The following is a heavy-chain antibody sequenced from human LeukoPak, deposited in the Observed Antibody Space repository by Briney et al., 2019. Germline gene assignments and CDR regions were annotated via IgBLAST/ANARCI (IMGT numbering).Heavy chain of an antibody. CDR2: ISGNGGST. D-gene: IGHD3-10*01. CDR1: GLTFSSYA. V-gene: IGHV3-23*01. CDR3: ARDPDYYGSGSYSKSDY. J-gene: IGHJ4*02. Sequence: GSLRLSCAASGLTFSSYAMNWVRQAPGKGLEWVSVISGNGGSTYYADSVRGRFTISRDNAKNSLYLQMNSLRDEDTAVYYCARDPDYYGSGSYSKSDYWGQGTLVTVSS.